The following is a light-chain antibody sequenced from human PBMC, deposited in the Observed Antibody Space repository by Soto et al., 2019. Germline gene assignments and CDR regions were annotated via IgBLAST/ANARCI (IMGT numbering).Light chain of an antibody. Sequence: QSALTQPPSASGSPGQSVTISCTGTSSDVGGYNYVSWYQQCSGKAPKLMIYEVSKRPSGVPDRFSGSKSGNTASLTVSGLQAEDEDDYYCSSYAGSNVIFGGGTKVTVL. CDR3: SSYAGSNVI. CDR2: EVS. CDR1: SSDVGGYNY. J-gene: IGLJ2*01. V-gene: IGLV2-8*01.